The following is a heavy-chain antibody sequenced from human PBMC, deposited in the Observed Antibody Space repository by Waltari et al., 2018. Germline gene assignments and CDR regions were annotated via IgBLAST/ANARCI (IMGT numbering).Heavy chain of an antibody. D-gene: IGHD1-7*01. J-gene: IGHJ2*01. V-gene: IGHV4-39*01. CDR1: GVSISTSRYY. Sequence: QLQLQESGPGLVNPSETLSLTCTVSGVSISTSRYYWGWLRQPPGKGLDWIGSLHFGGRSYFNPSLKSRVTISVDTSKNQFSLKLTSVTAADTAVYYCATLPIPLELWYFDLWGRGTLVTVSS. CDR3: ATLPIPLELWYFDL. CDR2: LHFGGRS.